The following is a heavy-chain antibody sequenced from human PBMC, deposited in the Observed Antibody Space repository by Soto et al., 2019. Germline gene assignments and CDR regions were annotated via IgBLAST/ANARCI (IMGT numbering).Heavy chain of an antibody. Sequence: TLSLTCTVIGDSVSTNNYYWSWFGQHPGKGLEWIGYIHYSGDSYDNPSLTSRITMSMDVSKNQFSLNLRSVTAADTAIYYCARDVNDSSGWQGFDYWGQGTLVTVSS. D-gene: IGHD3-22*01. V-gene: IGHV4-31*03. J-gene: IGHJ4*02. CDR1: GDSVSTNNYY. CDR2: IHYSGDS. CDR3: ARDVNDSSGWQGFDY.